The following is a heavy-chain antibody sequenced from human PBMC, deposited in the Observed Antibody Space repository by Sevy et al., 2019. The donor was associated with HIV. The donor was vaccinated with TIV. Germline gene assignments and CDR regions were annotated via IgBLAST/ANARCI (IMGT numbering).Heavy chain of an antibody. CDR2: IYYSGST. CDR1: GGSISSYY. J-gene: IGHJ2*01. V-gene: IGHV4-59*13. Sequence: SETLSLTCTVSGGSISSYYWSWIRQPPGKGLEWIGYIYYSGSTNYNPSLKSRVTISVDTSKNQFSLKLSSVTAADTXXXXXXRGPSXXXGXXAGPYWYFDLWGRGTLVTVSS. CDR3: XRGPSXXXGXXAGPYWYFDL. D-gene: IGHD6-13*01.